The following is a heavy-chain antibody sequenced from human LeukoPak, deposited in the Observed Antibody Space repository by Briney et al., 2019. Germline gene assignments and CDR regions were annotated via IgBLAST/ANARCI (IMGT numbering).Heavy chain of an antibody. V-gene: IGHV4-59*01. CDR1: GGTISSYY. D-gene: IGHD4-17*01. Sequence: SETLSLTCTVSGGTISSYYWSWIRQPPGKGLEGFGYIYYSGGTNYTPSLKSRVTISVDTSKTQFSLKLSSVTAAYTAVYYCARGYGDYEGYFDYWGQGTLVTVSS. CDR3: ARGYGDYEGYFDY. J-gene: IGHJ4*02. CDR2: IYYSGGT.